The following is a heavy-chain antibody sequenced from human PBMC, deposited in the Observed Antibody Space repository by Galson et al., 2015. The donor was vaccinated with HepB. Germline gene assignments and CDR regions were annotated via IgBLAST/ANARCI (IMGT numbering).Heavy chain of an antibody. Sequence: SLRLSCAASGFTFSIYAFHWVRQIPGKGLEWVALTSYDEDNKQYADSVKGRFTISKDNSKNMLYLKMNSLRPEDTAIYYCARDASYCSGGRCRSGGDLDNWGQGTLV. D-gene: IGHD2-15*01. J-gene: IGHJ4*02. CDR1: GFTFSIYA. CDR2: TSYDEDNK. V-gene: IGHV3-30-3*01. CDR3: ARDASYCSGGRCRSGGDLDN.